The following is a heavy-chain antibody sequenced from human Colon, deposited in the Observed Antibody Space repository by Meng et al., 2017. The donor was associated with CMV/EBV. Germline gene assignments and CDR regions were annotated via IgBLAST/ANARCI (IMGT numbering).Heavy chain of an antibody. CDR2: IKEDGSER. D-gene: IGHD3-10*01. CDR1: RLTLTTNW. Sequence: GGSLRLSCAASRLTLTTNWMTWVRQAPGKGLEWVATIKEDGSERSYVDSVKGRFTISRDNARNSLYLQMNSLIAEDTAVYYCARVDDDDGTGSSYRHLDHWGQGTLVTVSS. V-gene: IGHV3-7*01. J-gene: IGHJ4*02. CDR3: ARVDDDDGTGSSYRHLDH.